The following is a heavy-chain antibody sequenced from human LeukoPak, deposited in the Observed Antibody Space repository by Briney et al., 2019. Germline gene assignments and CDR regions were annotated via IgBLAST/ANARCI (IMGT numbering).Heavy chain of an antibody. CDR3: ARGYRYNWNYGGLAY. CDR2: MNPNSGNT. CDR1: GYTFTSYD. Sequence: ASVKVSCKASGYTFTSYDINWVRQATGQGLEWMGWMNPNSGNTGYAQKFRGRVTITRNTSISTAYVELSSLRSEDTAVYYCARGYRYNWNYGGLAYWGQGTLVTVSS. V-gene: IGHV1-8*03. J-gene: IGHJ4*02. D-gene: IGHD1-7*01.